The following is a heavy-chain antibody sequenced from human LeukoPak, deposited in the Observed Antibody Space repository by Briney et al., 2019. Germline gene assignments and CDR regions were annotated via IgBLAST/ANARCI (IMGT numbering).Heavy chain of an antibody. CDR1: GYTFTSYA. Sequence: ASVKVSCKASGYTFTSYAMHWVRQAPGQRLEWMGWINAGNGNTKYSQKFQGRVTITRDTSASTAYMELSSLRSEDTAVYYCARIGITMARGVMNWFDPWGQGTLVTVSS. D-gene: IGHD3-10*01. V-gene: IGHV1-3*01. CDR3: ARIGITMARGVMNWFDP. CDR2: INAGNGNT. J-gene: IGHJ5*02.